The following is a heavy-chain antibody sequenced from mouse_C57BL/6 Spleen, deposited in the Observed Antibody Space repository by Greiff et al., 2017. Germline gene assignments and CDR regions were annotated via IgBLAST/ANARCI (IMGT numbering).Heavy chain of an antibody. J-gene: IGHJ3*01. D-gene: IGHD2-4*01. CDR3: ARGDYDEGFAY. Sequence: VQLQQSGAELVRPGASVKLSCKASGYTFTDYYINWVKQRPGQGLEWIARIYPGSGNTYYNEKFKGKATLTAEKSSSTAYMQLSSLTSEDSAVYFCARGDYDEGFAYWGQGTLVTVSA. CDR1: GYTFTDYY. CDR2: IYPGSGNT. V-gene: IGHV1-76*01.